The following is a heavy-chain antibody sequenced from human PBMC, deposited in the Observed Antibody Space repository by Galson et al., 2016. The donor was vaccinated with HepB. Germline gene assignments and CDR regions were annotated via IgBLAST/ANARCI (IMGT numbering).Heavy chain of an antibody. Sequence: SETLSLTCAVFGASINDNWWSWVRQPPGKGLEWIGEAYYNGRTNFNLSLQNRVTMSVHRSKNQVSLNLDSVTAADTAVYYCARHIAVTGSRGFDYWGPGILVTVSS. V-gene: IGHV4-4*02. J-gene: IGHJ4*02. CDR3: ARHIAVTGSRGFDY. D-gene: IGHD6-19*01. CDR1: GASINDNW. CDR2: AYYNGRT.